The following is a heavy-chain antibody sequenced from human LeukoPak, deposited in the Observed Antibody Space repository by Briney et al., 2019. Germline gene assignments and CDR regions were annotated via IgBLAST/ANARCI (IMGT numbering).Heavy chain of an antibody. J-gene: IGHJ4*02. V-gene: IGHV3-30-3*01. CDR1: GFTLSSYA. CDR3: ARGARPWDY. CDR2: ISYDGSNK. Sequence: GRSLRLSCAASGFTLSSYAMHWVRQAPGKGLEWVAVISYDGSNKYYADSVKGRFTISRDNSKNTLYLQMNSLRAEDTAVYYCARGARPWDYWGQGTLVTVSS.